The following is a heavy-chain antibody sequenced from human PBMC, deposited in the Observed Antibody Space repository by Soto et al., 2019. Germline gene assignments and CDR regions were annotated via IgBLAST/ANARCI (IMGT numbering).Heavy chain of an antibody. Sequence: ASVKVSCKASGYTFTSYDINWVRQATGQGLEWMGWMNPNSGNTGYAQKFQGRVTMTRNTSISTAYMELSSLRSEDTAVYYCARGDRFLEWKMPQADAFDIWGQGTMVTVSS. D-gene: IGHD3-3*01. CDR3: ARGDRFLEWKMPQADAFDI. CDR1: GYTFTSYD. J-gene: IGHJ3*02. V-gene: IGHV1-8*01. CDR2: MNPNSGNT.